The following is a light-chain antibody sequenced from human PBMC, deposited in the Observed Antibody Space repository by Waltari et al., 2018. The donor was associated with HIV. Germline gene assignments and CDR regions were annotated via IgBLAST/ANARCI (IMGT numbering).Light chain of an antibody. V-gene: IGLV3-19*01. J-gene: IGLJ2*01. CDR2: DKN. Sequence: SSELTQDPAVSVALGQTVRITCQGDRLRTYYASWYQQKPGQAPVLVIYDKNNRPSGIPDRFSGSSSGTTASLTITGAQAEDEADYYCNSRDSSGYHLVFGGGTRLTVL. CDR1: RLRTYY. CDR3: NSRDSSGYHLV.